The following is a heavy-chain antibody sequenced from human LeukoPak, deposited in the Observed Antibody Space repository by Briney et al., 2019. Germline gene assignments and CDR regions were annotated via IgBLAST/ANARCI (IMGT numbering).Heavy chain of an antibody. CDR3: ARLPNKGTDAFDI. Sequence: SETLSLTCAVYGGSFSGYYWSWIRQPPGKGLEWIGEINHSGSTNYNPSLKSRVTISVDTSKNQFSLKLSSVTAADTAVYYCARLPNKGTDAFDIWGQGTMVTVSS. CDR1: GGSFSGYY. J-gene: IGHJ3*02. CDR2: INHSGST. V-gene: IGHV4-34*01. D-gene: IGHD1-1*01.